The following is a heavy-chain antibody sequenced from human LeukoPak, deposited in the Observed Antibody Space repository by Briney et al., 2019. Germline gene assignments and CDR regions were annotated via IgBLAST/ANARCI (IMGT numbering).Heavy chain of an antibody. CDR3: ARVSWTYYYYYMDV. CDR1: GFTFSSYA. Sequence: GGSLRLSCAASGFTFSSYAMHWVRQAPGKGLEYVSAISSNGGSTYYANSVKGRFTISRDNSKNTLYLQMGSLRAEDMAVYYCARVSWTYYYYYMDVWGKGTTVTISS. J-gene: IGHJ6*03. CDR2: ISSNGGST. V-gene: IGHV3-64*01. D-gene: IGHD3/OR15-3a*01.